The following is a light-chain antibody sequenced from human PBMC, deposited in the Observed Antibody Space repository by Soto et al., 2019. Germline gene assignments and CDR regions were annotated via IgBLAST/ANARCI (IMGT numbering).Light chain of an antibody. J-gene: IGKJ5*01. V-gene: IGKV1D-12*01. CDR2: AAS. CDR3: QQANSFPIT. Sequence: DLQMTQSPSSVSASVGDRVTITCRASQGIGSWLAWYQQKPGKAPNLLIYAASNLQSGVPSRFSGSGSGTDFTLTITSLQPEDFATYYCQQANSFPITFGQGTRLEIK. CDR1: QGIGSW.